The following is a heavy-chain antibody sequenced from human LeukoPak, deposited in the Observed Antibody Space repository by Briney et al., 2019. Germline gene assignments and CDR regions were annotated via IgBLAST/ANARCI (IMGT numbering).Heavy chain of an antibody. D-gene: IGHD3-16*02. CDR3: ERVSYDYVWGSFRNVYFDY. Sequence: ASVKVSCKASGYTFTGYYMHWVRQATGQGLEWMRWISAYNGNTNYAQKLQGRVTMTTDTSTSTAYMGLRSLRSDDTAVYYCERVSYDYVWGSFRNVYFDYWGQGTLVTVSS. CDR2: ISAYNGNT. V-gene: IGHV1-18*04. J-gene: IGHJ4*02. CDR1: GYTFTGYY.